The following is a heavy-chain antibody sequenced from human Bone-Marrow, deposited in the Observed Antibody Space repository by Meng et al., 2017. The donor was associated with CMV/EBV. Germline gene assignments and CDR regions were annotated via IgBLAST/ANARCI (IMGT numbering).Heavy chain of an antibody. CDR1: GFTFSSYA. Sequence: GESLKISCAASGFTFSSYAMHWVRQAPGKGLEWVAVISYDGSNKYYADSVKGRFTISRDNSKNTLYLQMNSLRAEDTAVYYCARRLHYFDYWGQGTLVTGSS. CDR3: ARRLHYFDY. D-gene: IGHD4-11*01. V-gene: IGHV3-30-3*01. J-gene: IGHJ4*02. CDR2: ISYDGSNK.